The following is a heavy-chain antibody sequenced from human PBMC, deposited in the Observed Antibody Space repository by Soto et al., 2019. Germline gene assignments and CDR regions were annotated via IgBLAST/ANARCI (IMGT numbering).Heavy chain of an antibody. J-gene: IGHJ3*02. Sequence: GGSLRLSCAASGFTFSDYYMSWIRQAPGKGLEWVSYISSSVSTIYYADSVKGRFTISRDNAKNSLYLQMNSLRAKDTALYYCARDQQAVAGKGGAIDIWGQGTMVTVSS. CDR3: ARDQQAVAGKGGAIDI. V-gene: IGHV3-11*01. CDR1: GFTFSDYY. D-gene: IGHD6-19*01. CDR2: ISSSVSTI.